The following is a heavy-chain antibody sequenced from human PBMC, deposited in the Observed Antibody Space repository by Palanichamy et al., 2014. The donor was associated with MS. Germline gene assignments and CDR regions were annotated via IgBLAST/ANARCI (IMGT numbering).Heavy chain of an antibody. V-gene: IGHV3-74*01. CDR1: GFTFSSYW. CDR2: INSDGSTT. D-gene: IGHD6-13*01. CDR3: VRAAVGMWDY. J-gene: IGHJ4*02. Sequence: EVQLVRSGGGVSSAGGSLRLSCAASGFTFSSYWMHWVRQAPGKGLVWVSHINSDGSTTNYADSVKGRFTISRDNAKNTLYLQMNSLRAEDTAVYYCVRAAVGMWDYWGQGTLVTVSS.